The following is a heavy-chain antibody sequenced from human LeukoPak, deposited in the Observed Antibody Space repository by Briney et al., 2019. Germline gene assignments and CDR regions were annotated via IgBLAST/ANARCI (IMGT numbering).Heavy chain of an antibody. CDR1: GGSFSGYY. CDR3: ARLTRCYYDSSGYPDY. V-gene: IGHV4-34*01. J-gene: IGHJ4*02. D-gene: IGHD3-22*01. CDR2: INHSGNT. Sequence: SSETLSLTCAVYGGSFSGYYWSWIRPPPGKGLELIGEINHSGNTNYNPSLKSRVTISVDTSKNQFSLKLSSVTAADTAVYYCARLTRCYYDSSGYPDYWGQGTLVTVSS.